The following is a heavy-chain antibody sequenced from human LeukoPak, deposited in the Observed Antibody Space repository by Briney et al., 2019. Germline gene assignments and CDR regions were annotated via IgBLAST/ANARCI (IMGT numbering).Heavy chain of an antibody. CDR2: INHSGST. CDR3: ARGWYGMDV. J-gene: IGHJ6*02. CDR1: GGSFSGYY. V-gene: IGHV4-34*01. Sequence: SETLSLTCAVYGGSFSGYYWSWIRQPPGKGLEWIGEINHSGSTNYNPSLKCRVTISVDTSKNQFSLKLSSVTAADTAVYYCARGWYGMDVWGQGTTVTVSS.